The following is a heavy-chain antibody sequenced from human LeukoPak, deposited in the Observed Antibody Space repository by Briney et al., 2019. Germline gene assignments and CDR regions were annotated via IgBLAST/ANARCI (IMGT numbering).Heavy chain of an antibody. D-gene: IGHD6-6*01. Sequence: GGSLRLSCAASGFIFSSNYMTWVRQAPGKGLEWVSVIFSGGSTYYADSVKGRFTISRDNSKNTLYLQMNGLRAEDTALYYCASRRYSTSALDAFNIWGHRTMVTVSS. CDR1: GFIFSSNY. CDR3: ASRRYSTSALDAFNI. J-gene: IGHJ3*02. V-gene: IGHV3-53*01. CDR2: IFSGGST.